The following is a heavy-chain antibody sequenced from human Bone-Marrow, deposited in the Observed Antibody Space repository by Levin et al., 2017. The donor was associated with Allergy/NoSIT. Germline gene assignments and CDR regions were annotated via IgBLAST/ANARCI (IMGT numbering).Heavy chain of an antibody. J-gene: IGHJ5*02. V-gene: IGHV3-48*01. CDR1: GFTFSSYS. CDR3: ARGSRYCSGGSCYLVDWFDP. CDR2: ISSSSSTI. Sequence: GGSLRLSCAASGFTFSSYSMNWVRQAPGKGLEWVSYISSSSSTIYYADSVKGRFTISRDNAKNSLYLQMNSLRAEDTAVYYCARGSRYCSGGSCYLVDWFDPWGQGTLVTVSS. D-gene: IGHD2-15*01.